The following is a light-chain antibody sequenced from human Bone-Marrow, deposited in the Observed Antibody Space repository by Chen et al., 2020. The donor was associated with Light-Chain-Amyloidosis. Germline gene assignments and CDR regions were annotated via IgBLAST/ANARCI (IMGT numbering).Light chain of an antibody. CDR1: SGSFATNY. CDR3: ESYRGRSQGV. CDR2: EDD. V-gene: IGLV6-57*01. Sequence: NCMLTQPHSVSASPGKTVIISCTRSSGSFATNYVQWYQQRPGSSPTTEIYEDDQRPSGGPDRCACSFDRSATAAPLHGTGRKNEEEDDYDCESYRGRSQGVFGGGTTLTVL. J-gene: IGLJ3*02.